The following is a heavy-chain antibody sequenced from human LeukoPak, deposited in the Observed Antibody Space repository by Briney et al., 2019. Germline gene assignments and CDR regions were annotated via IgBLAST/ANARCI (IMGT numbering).Heavy chain of an antibody. D-gene: IGHD1-26*01. J-gene: IGHJ4*02. Sequence: ETLSLTCIVSGGSISSYYWSWVRQAPGKGLEWVSAINGPGTTFYADIVKGRFSVSRDISKNTLSLEMNSLRADDTAVYYCVKESPYPVGGTSRIYYFDNWGQGTLVTVSS. CDR1: GGSISSYY. CDR3: VKESPYPVGGTSRIYYFDN. V-gene: IGHV3-53*03. CDR2: INGPGTT.